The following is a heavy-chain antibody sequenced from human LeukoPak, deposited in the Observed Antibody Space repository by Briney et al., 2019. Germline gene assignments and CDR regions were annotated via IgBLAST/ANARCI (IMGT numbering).Heavy chain of an antibody. Sequence: GGSLRLSCAASGFTLSSYTMNWVRQAPGKGLEWVSIISSGSSCIHYADSVKGRFTISRDNAKNSLYLQMNSLRAEDTAVYYCARDGNGEYDYWGQGTLVTVSS. CDR2: ISSGSSCI. CDR3: ARDGNGEYDY. CDR1: GFTLSSYT. D-gene: IGHD4-17*01. J-gene: IGHJ4*02. V-gene: IGHV3-21*01.